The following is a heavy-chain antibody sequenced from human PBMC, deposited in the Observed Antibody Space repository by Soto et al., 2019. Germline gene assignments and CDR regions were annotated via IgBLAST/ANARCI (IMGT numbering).Heavy chain of an antibody. D-gene: IGHD2-15*01. CDR3: ARVGSGHTTLHY. CDR1: GGSISNYY. J-gene: IGHJ4*02. Sequence: SETLSLTCSVSGGSISNYYWSWIRQPPGKGLEWLGYIYYSGGTNYNPSLKSRVTISVDTSRNQFSLKLSSVTAADTAVYYCARVGSGHTTLHYWGKGTLVTVSS. CDR2: IYYSGGT. V-gene: IGHV4-59*01.